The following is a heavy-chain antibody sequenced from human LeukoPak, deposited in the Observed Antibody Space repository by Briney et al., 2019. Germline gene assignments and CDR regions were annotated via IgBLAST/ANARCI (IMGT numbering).Heavy chain of an antibody. CDR3: ARDDPRYCSCNSCYYY. V-gene: IGHV3-53*01. CDR1: GFTVSSDY. J-gene: IGHJ4*02. Sequence: PGGSLRLSCAASGFTVSSDYMSWVRQAPGKGLEWVSVIYTDNTTYYTDSVKGRFTISRDNSKNTVYLQMNSLRAEDTAVYYCARDDPRYCSCNSCYYYWGQGTLVTVSP. D-gene: IGHD2-15*01. CDR2: IYTDNTT.